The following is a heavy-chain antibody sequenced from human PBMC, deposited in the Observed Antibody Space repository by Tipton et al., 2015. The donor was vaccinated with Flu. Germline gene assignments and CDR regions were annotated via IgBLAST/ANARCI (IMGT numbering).Heavy chain of an antibody. CDR2: VHQTGTT. J-gene: IGHJ4*02. Sequence: TLSLTCSVSGDSIGSDYFWGWIRQPPGKGLEWIGNVHQTGTTYYNPSLRSRLTITVDRPKNQFSLRLTSVTAADTAVYYCARRGSGWIYYFDYWGQGTLVTVSS. CDR1: GDSIGSDYF. CDR3: ARRGSGWIYYFDY. V-gene: IGHV4-38-2*01. D-gene: IGHD6-19*01.